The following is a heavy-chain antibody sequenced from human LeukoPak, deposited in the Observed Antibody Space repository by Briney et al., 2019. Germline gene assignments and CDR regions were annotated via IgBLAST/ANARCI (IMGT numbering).Heavy chain of an antibody. J-gene: IGHJ4*02. V-gene: IGHV5-51*01. D-gene: IGHD4-17*01. Sequence: GESLKISCKGSGYSFTTYWIAWVRQMPGKGLECMGIIYPGDSDTRYSPSFQGQVTISADKSINTAYLQWSSLKASDTAMYYRARRLYGDYGFDYWGQGTLVTVSS. CDR3: ARRLYGDYGFDY. CDR2: IYPGDSDT. CDR1: GYSFTTYW.